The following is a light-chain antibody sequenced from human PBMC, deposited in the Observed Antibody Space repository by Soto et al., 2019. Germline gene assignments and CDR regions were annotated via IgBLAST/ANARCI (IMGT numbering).Light chain of an antibody. CDR3: QQYGSSPT. CDR1: QSVSNIH. J-gene: IGKJ5*01. Sequence: EIVLTQSPGTLSLSPGEGATLSCRASQSVSNIHLAWYQQKPGQAPSLLIYGASSRATGIPDRFTGSGSGTDFPLTISGLEPEGFAVYYCQQYGSSPTFGQGTRLEIK. CDR2: GAS. V-gene: IGKV3-20*01.